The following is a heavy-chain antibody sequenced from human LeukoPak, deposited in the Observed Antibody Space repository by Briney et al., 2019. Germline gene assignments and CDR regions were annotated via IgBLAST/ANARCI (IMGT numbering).Heavy chain of an antibody. J-gene: IGHJ6*01. Sequence: PGGSLRLSCAASGFTFSGFAMSWVRRTPGKGLEWLSGISGSGDNTLYAASVKGRFTISRENSKNTLYLEMNSLRAEDTAIFYCAKMKGHPLQKYYMDVWGQGTTVTVSS. V-gene: IGHV3-23*01. CDR1: GFTFSGFA. D-gene: IGHD2/OR15-2a*01. CDR3: AKMKGHPLQKYYMDV. CDR2: ISGSGDNT.